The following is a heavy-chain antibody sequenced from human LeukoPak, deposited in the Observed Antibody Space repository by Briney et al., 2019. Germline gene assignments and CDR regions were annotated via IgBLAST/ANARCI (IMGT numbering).Heavy chain of an antibody. CDR3: AKDGYYYDSSGYYYDY. CDR1: GFTFSSYD. V-gene: IGHV3-23*01. D-gene: IGHD3-22*01. J-gene: IGHJ4*02. Sequence: GGSLRLSCAASGFTFSSYDMSWVRQAPGRGLEWVSAISGSGGSTYYADSVKGRFTISRDNSKNTLYLQKNSLRAEDTAVYYCAKDGYYYDSSGYYYDYWGQGTLVTVSS. CDR2: ISGSGGST.